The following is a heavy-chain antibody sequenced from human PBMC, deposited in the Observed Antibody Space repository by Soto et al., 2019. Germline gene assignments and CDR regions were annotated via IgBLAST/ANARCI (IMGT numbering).Heavy chain of an antibody. CDR1: GGSISSGDYY. CDR2: IYYSGST. V-gene: IGHV4-30-4*01. D-gene: IGHD2-15*01. Sequence: SETLSLTCTVSGGSISSGDYYWSWIRQPPGKGLEWIGYIYYSGSTYYNPSLKSRVTISVDTSKNQFSLKLSSVTAADTAVYYCARRRVGVYESLDSGYCSGGSCPDYYYFDYWGQGTLVTVSS. CDR3: ARRRVGVYESLDSGYCSGGSCPDYYYFDY. J-gene: IGHJ4*02.